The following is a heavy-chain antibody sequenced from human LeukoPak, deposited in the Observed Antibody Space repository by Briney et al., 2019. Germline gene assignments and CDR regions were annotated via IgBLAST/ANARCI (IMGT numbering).Heavy chain of an antibody. J-gene: IGHJ6*03. CDR1: GYTFIGYH. Sequence: ASVKVSCKASGYTFIGYHIHWVRQAPGQGLEWMGWINPNNGGTNYAQKFQDRVTMTRDTSITTAYMELSRLRSDDTAVYYCARETSPLSSYYYMDVWGKGTTVTVSS. CDR3: ARETSPLSSYYYMDV. CDR2: INPNNGGT. V-gene: IGHV1-2*02. D-gene: IGHD2-2*01.